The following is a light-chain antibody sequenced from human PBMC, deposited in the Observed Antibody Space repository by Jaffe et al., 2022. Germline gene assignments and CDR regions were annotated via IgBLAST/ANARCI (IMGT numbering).Light chain of an antibody. CDR2: AAS. CDR1: QGISSY. V-gene: IGKV1-9*01. J-gene: IGKJ5*01. Sequence: DIQLTQSPSFLSASIGDRVTITCRASQGISSYLAWYQQKPGKAPNLLIYAASTLQSGVPSRFSGSGSGTEFTLTISSLQPEDFATYYCQQLNDYPITFGQGTRLEIK. CDR3: QQLNDYPIT.